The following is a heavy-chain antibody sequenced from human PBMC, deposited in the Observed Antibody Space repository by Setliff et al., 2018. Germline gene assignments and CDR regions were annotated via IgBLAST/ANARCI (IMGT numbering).Heavy chain of an antibody. Sequence: GGSLRLSCAASGFTFSKAWMSWVRQAPGKGLEWVGRIKSKTDGGTIDYAAPVKGRLTISRDDSKNTLYLQVNSLRSEDTAVYYCAKQNTPMGYGINWFDPWGQGTLVTVSS. V-gene: IGHV3-15*01. J-gene: IGHJ5*02. CDR1: GFTFSKAW. CDR2: IKSKTDGGTI. D-gene: IGHD5-18*01. CDR3: AKQNTPMGYGINWFDP.